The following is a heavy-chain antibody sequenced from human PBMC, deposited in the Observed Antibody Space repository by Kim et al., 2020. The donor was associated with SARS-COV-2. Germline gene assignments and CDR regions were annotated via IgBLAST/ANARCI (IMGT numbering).Heavy chain of an antibody. D-gene: IGHD3-9*01. CDR1: GGSLSSGNW. Sequence: SETLSLTCGVSGGSLSSGNWWSWVRQPPGKGLEWIGEIYHSGSTNYNPSLKSRVTISVDMSKNQFSLKLSSVTAADTAVYYCARAGLTGHWLFDYWGQGTLVTVSS. V-gene: IGHV4-4*02. CDR3: ARAGLTGHWLFDY. J-gene: IGHJ4*02. CDR2: IYHSGST.